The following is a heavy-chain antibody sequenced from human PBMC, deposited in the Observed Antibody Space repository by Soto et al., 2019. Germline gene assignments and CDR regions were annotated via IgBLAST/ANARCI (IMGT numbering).Heavy chain of an antibody. J-gene: IGHJ4*02. CDR2: ISGGGDTT. D-gene: IGHD3-10*01. CDR1: GFTFNNYV. Sequence: EVQLLESGGGLVQPGGSLRLSCAASGFTFNNYVMTWVRQAPGKGLEWVSAISGGGDTTSYADSVKGRFTVSRDGSKNTLYLKMSSLGAEDTALYYCAKGRGGSGSLTPRVDFWGQGTLVTVSS. V-gene: IGHV3-23*01. CDR3: AKGRGGSGSLTPRVDF.